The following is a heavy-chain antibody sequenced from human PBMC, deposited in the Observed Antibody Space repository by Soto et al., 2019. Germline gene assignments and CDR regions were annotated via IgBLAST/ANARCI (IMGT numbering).Heavy chain of an antibody. J-gene: IGHJ4*02. CDR1: GYSISSGGYY. CDR2: IYNSGST. D-gene: IGHD3-16*01. CDR3: ARFMTSSFDY. V-gene: IGHV4-31*03. Sequence: QVQLQESGPGLVKPSQTLSLTCTVSGYSISSGGYYWSWIRQHPGKGLEWIAYIYNSGSTYYNPSLKSRVTISVDTSKNQFSLKLSSVTTADTAVYYCARFMTSSFDYWGQGTLVTVSS.